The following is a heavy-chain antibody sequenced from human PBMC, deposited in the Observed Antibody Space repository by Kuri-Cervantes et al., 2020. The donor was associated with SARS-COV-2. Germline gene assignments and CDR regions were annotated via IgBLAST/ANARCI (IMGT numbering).Heavy chain of an antibody. V-gene: IGHV4-34*01. CDR1: GGSFSGYY. CDR2: INHSGST. Sequence: SETLSLTCAVYGGSFSGYYWSWIRQPPGKGLEWIGEINHSGSTNYNPSLKSRVTISVDTSKNQFSLQLNSVTAADTAVYYCASGGVYYYYYYMDVWGKGTTVTVSS. J-gene: IGHJ6*03. D-gene: IGHD3-16*01. CDR3: ASGGVYYYYYYMDV.